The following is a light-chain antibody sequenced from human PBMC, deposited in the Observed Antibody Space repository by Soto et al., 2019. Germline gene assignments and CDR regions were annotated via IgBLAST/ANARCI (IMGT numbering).Light chain of an antibody. Sequence: QSALTQPRSGPRSPRKTVTISCTGTSNYVSWYQQDPGKAPKLIIYDVSKRPSGVPDRFSGSKSGNTASLTISGLQAEDEADYFCCSFAGSYTSYVFGTGTKV. V-gene: IGLV2-11*01. CDR3: CSFAGSYTSYV. CDR2: DVS. J-gene: IGLJ1*01. CDR1: SNY.